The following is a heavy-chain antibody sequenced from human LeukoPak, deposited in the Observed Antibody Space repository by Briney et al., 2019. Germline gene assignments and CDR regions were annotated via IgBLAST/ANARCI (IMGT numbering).Heavy chain of an antibody. J-gene: IGHJ4*02. Sequence: GGSLRLSCAASGFTFSNCGMSWVRQAPGKGLEWVSTISGSGGTTNYADSVNDRFTISRDNSKNTLYLQMNSLRAEDTALYYCAKVVWGNFRYLDYWGQGALVTVSS. CDR3: AKVVWGNFRYLDY. V-gene: IGHV3-23*01. CDR1: GFTFSNCG. D-gene: IGHD3-16*02. CDR2: ISGSGGTT.